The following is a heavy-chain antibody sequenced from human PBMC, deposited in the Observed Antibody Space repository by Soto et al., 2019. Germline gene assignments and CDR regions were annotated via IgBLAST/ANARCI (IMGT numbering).Heavy chain of an antibody. V-gene: IGHV4-34*01. D-gene: IGHD2-15*01. CDR1: GGSFSGYY. CDR2: INHSGST. Sequence: SETLSLTCAVYGGSFSGYYWSWIRQPPGKGLEWIGEINHSGSTNYNPSLKSRVTISVDTSKNQFSLKLSSMTAADTAVYYCARGRKDIVVVVAATQGSYNWFDPWGQGTLVTVSS. CDR3: ARGRKDIVVVVAATQGSYNWFDP. J-gene: IGHJ5*02.